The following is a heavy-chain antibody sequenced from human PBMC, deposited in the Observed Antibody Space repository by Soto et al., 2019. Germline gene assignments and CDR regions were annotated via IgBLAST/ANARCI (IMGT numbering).Heavy chain of an antibody. CDR1: GGTFSSYA. CDR2: IIPIFGTA. Sequence: QVQLVQSGAEVKKPGSSVKVSCKASGGTFSSYAISWVRQAPGQGLEWMGGIIPIFGTANYAQKFQGRVTITADESTSTAYMELSSLRSEDTAVYYCASDTDCSGGSCYSGSVYYYYGMDVWGQGTTVTVSS. D-gene: IGHD2-15*01. J-gene: IGHJ6*02. CDR3: ASDTDCSGGSCYSGSVYYYYGMDV. V-gene: IGHV1-69*01.